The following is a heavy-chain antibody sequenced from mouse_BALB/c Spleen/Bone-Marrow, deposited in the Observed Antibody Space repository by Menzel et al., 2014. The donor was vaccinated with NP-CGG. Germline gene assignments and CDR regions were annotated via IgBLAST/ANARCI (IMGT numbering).Heavy chain of an antibody. D-gene: IGHD2-4*01. Sequence: EVKLVESGGGLVKSGGSLKLSCAASGFTFNSYGTSWVRPTPEKRLEWVATISGGGSYTFYPDSVKGRFTISRDNAKNNQYLQLSSLRSEDTALYYCARHAYYDQTEVSFVYWGQGTLVTVSA. CDR1: GFTFNSYG. CDR3: ARHAYYDQTEVSFVY. J-gene: IGHJ3*01. CDR2: ISGGGSYT. V-gene: IGHV5-9-2*01.